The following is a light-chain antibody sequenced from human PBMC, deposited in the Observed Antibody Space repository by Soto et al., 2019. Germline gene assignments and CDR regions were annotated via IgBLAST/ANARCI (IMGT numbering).Light chain of an antibody. CDR1: QSIRSY. CDR3: QESYSTPRT. V-gene: IGKV1-39*01. Sequence: DIQMTQSPSSLSASVGDRVTITCRASQSIRSYLNWYQQKPGKAPKVLIYAASGLQSGVPSRFSGSRSGTEFTLTISSLQPEDFAIYYCQESYSTPRTFGQGTKVEIK. CDR2: AAS. J-gene: IGKJ1*01.